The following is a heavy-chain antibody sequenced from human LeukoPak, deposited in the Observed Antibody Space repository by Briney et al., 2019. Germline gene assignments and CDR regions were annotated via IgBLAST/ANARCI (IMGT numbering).Heavy chain of an antibody. D-gene: IGHD6-13*01. Sequence: GGPLTLPCVVSVFPFRIYDKLCVPQAPGRGGEWLAHISYGGDNKQYAHSVKRRFTISRDNPKHTLYLQIKRVSPDHTSLYFCARGAVLVPRLGDLARWLDPWGQGTVVTVSS. CDR2: ISYGGDNK. J-gene: IGHJ5*02. CDR3: ARGAVLVPRLGDLARWLDP. CDR1: VFPFRIYD. V-gene: IGHV3-30-3*01.